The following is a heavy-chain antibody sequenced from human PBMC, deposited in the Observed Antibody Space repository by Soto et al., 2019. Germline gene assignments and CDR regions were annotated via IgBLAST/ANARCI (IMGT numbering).Heavy chain of an antibody. V-gene: IGHV4-34*01. J-gene: IGHJ4*02. Sequence: SETLSLTCAVYGGSFSGYYWSWIRQPPGKGLEWIGEINHSGSTNYNPSLKSRVTISVDTSKNQFPLKLSSVTAADTAVYYCARIGFGSWYNQYYFDYWGQGTLVTVSS. CDR1: GGSFSGYY. D-gene: IGHD6-13*01. CDR3: ARIGFGSWYNQYYFDY. CDR2: INHSGST.